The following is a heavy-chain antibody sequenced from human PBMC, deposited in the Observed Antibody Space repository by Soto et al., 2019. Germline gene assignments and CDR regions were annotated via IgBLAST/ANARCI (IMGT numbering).Heavy chain of an antibody. J-gene: IGHJ6*02. CDR3: AKGPLNYYYGMDV. CDR2: ISYDGSNK. Sequence: QVQLVESGGGVVQPGRSLRLSCAASGFTFSSYGMHWVRQAPCKGLEWVAVISYDGSNKYYADSVKGRFTISRDNSKNTLYLQMNSLRAEDTAVYYCAKGPLNYYYGMDVWGQGTTVTVSS. V-gene: IGHV3-30*18. CDR1: GFTFSSYG.